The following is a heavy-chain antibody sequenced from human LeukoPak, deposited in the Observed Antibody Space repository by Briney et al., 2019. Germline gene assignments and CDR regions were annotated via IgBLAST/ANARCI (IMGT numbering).Heavy chain of an antibody. CDR2: IYHSGST. CDR3: ARAPAENYCSGGSCYSETDL. V-gene: IGHV4-38-2*02. Sequence: SETLSLTCTVSGYSISSGYYWGWIRQPPGKGLEWIGSIYHSGSTYYNPSLKSRVTISVDTSKNQFSLKLSSVTAADTAVYYCARAPAENYCSGGSCYSETDLWGQGTLVTVSS. D-gene: IGHD2-15*01. J-gene: IGHJ4*02. CDR1: GYSISSGYY.